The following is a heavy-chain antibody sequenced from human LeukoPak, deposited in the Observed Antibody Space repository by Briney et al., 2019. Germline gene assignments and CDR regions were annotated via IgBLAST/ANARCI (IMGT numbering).Heavy chain of an antibody. CDR3: ARDLGYNYGYVGAFDI. CDR2: IYSGGSK. Sequence: GGSLRLSCAASGFSVSSNYMSWVRQAPGKGLEWVSVIYSGGSKYYADSVKGRFTISRDNSKNTLYLQMNTLRAEDTAVYYCARDLGYNYGYVGAFDIWGQGTLVTVSS. V-gene: IGHV3-66*01. D-gene: IGHD5-18*01. J-gene: IGHJ3*02. CDR1: GFSVSSNY.